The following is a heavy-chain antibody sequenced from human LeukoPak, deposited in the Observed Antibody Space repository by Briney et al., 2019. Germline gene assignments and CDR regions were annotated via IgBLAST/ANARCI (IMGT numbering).Heavy chain of an antibody. Sequence: GASVKVSCKTSGYTFPNYGITWVRQAPGQGLEWMGWIRADNGNTEYSRKFQGRVTMTIDTSTSTAYMDLRGLRSDDTAVYYCARELYYDFWSGPEDYWGQGTLVTVSS. V-gene: IGHV1-18*01. CDR2: IRADNGNT. CDR1: GYTFPNYG. J-gene: IGHJ4*02. D-gene: IGHD3-3*01. CDR3: ARELYYDFWSGPEDY.